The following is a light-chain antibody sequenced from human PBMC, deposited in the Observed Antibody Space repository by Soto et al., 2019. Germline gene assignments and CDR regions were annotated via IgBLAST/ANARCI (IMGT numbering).Light chain of an antibody. Sequence: EIVLTQSPGTLSLSPGERATLSCRASQSVSSGYLAWYQQKPGQAPRLLIYDVSRRATGIPDRFSGSGSGTDFTLTSSRLEPEDFAVYLCQQHGSSRWPFGQGTKVEIK. CDR3: QQHGSSRWP. J-gene: IGKJ1*01. CDR1: QSVSSGY. CDR2: DVS. V-gene: IGKV3-20*01.